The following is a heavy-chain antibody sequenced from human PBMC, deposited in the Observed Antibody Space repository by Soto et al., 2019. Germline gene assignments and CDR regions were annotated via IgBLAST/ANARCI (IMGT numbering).Heavy chain of an antibody. Sequence: SETLSLTCTVSGGSISSSGYYWVWIRQPPGKGLEWIGSIFYSGSTYYNPSLKSRVTISVDTSKNQFSLKLSSVTAADTAVYYCARHLTYCSAGSCYSDFPYYGMDVWGQGTTVTVSS. J-gene: IGHJ6*02. D-gene: IGHD2-15*01. V-gene: IGHV4-39*01. CDR2: IFYSGST. CDR1: GGSISSSGYY. CDR3: ARHLTYCSAGSCYSDFPYYGMDV.